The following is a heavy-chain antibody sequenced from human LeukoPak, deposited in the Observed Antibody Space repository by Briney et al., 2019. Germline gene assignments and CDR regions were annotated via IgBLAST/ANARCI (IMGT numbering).Heavy chain of an antibody. D-gene: IGHD3-10*01. V-gene: IGHV4-34*01. CDR1: GGSFSGYY. CDR2: INHSGST. Sequence: SETLSLTCAVYGGSFSGYYWSWIRQPPGKGLEWIGEINHSGSTNYNPSLKSRVTISVDTSKNQFSLKLSSVTAADTAVYYCARARRVLLWLGESFDPWGQGTLVTVSS. CDR3: ARARRVLLWLGESFDP. J-gene: IGHJ5*02.